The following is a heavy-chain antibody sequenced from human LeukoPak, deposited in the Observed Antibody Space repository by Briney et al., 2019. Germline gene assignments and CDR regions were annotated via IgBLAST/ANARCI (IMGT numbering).Heavy chain of an antibody. J-gene: IGHJ4*02. CDR2: INHSGST. CDR3: ALSVRTDATDY. V-gene: IGHV4-34*01. CDR1: GGSFSGYY. D-gene: IGHD1-14*01. Sequence: SETLSLTCAVYGGSFSGYYWSWIRQPPGKGLEWIGEINHSGSTNYNPSLKSRVTISVDTSKNQFSLKLSSVTAADTAVYYCALSVRTDATDYWGQGTLVTVSS.